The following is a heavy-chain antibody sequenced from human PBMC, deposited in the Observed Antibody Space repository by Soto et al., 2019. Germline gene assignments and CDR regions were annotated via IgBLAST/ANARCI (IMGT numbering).Heavy chain of an antibody. Sequence: GASVNVSFKGCCYTFTIYSMHVLRQSPLQGREWMGFINACNVNTKYSQSFRGRVTITRERSASTAYMDLSSLRSEGTAGYYCERDKGDFGSGYSSNTYYGMDVWGQGTTVTVS. D-gene: IGHD3-3*01. V-gene: IGHV1-3*01. CDR2: INACNVNT. CDR3: ERDKGDFGSGYSSNTYYGMDV. J-gene: IGHJ6*02. CDR1: CYTFTIYS.